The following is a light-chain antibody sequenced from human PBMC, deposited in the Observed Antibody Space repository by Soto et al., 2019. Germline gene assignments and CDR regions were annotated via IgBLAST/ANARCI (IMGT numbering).Light chain of an antibody. J-gene: IGKJ4*01. Sequence: EIVLTQSPGTLSLSPGERAMHSCRASQSLSSSFLAWYQQKPGQAPRLLIYGSSNRATGIPDRFSGSGSGTDFTLTISRLEPADFAVYYCQQYGRSPRTFGGGTKVAIK. CDR3: QQYGRSPRT. CDR2: GSS. V-gene: IGKV3-20*01. CDR1: QSLSSSF.